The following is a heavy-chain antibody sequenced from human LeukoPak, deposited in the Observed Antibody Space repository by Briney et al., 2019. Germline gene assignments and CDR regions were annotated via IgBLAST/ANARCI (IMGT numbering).Heavy chain of an antibody. CDR1: GGSIRSSYYY. CDR3: ARTYYDYVWGSYLFDY. V-gene: IGHV4-31*03. CDR2: IYYSGST. J-gene: IGHJ4*02. Sequence: SETLSLTCTVSGGSIRSSYYYWGWIRQHPGKGLEWIGYIYYSGSTYYNPSLKSRVTISVDTSKNQFSLKLSSVTAADTAVYYCARTYYDYVWGSYLFDYWGQGTLVTVSS. D-gene: IGHD3-16*02.